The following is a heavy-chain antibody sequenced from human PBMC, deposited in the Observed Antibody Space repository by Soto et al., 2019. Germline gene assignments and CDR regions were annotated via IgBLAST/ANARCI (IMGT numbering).Heavy chain of an antibody. J-gene: IGHJ4*02. D-gene: IGHD4-4*01. V-gene: IGHV3-23*01. CDR1: GFTFNNYA. CDR3: AKCFRNYAADNFDN. Sequence: EVQLLESGGGLVQPGGSLRLSCAASGFTFNNYAMSWVSQAPGKGLEWVSTITGGGAGTYYADSVKGRFTISRDNSNNMLYLQMNSLRVEDTALYYCAKCFRNYAADNFDNWGQGTLVTVSS. CDR2: ITGGGAGT.